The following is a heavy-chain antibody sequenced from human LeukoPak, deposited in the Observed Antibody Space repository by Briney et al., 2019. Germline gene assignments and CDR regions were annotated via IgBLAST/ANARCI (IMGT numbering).Heavy chain of an antibody. CDR1: GFTFSSYA. J-gene: IGHJ5*02. CDR3: AKGSSDIVPMVYATYNWFDH. Sequence: GGSLRLSCAASGFTFSSYAMSWVRQAPGKGLEWVSAISGSGGSTYYADSVKGRFTISRDNSKNTLYLQMNSLRAEDTAVYYCAKGSSDIVPMVYATYNWFDHWGQGTLVTVSS. CDR2: ISGSGGST. D-gene: IGHD2-8*01. V-gene: IGHV3-23*01.